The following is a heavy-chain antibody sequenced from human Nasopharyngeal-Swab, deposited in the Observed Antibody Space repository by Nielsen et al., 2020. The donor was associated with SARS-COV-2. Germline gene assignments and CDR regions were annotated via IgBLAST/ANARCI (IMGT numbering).Heavy chain of an antibody. J-gene: IGHJ4*02. CDR1: GYTFTSYY. D-gene: IGHD3-22*01. Sequence: ASVKVSCKASGYTFTSYYMHWVRQAPGQGLEWMGIINPSGGSTTYAQKFQGRVIMTRDTSTSTVYMELSSLRSEDTAVYHCARDSSTYYYDSSGYFDYWGQGTLVTVSS. V-gene: IGHV1-46*01. CDR2: INPSGGST. CDR3: ARDSSTYYYDSSGYFDY.